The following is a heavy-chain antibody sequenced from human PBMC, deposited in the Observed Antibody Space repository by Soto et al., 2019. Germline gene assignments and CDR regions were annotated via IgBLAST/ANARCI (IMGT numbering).Heavy chain of an antibody. CDR1: GFTFSSYG. Sequence: GESLKISCAASGFTFSSYGMHWVRQAPGKGLEWVAVIWYDGSNKYYADSVKGRFTISRDNSKNTLYLQMNSLRAEDTAVYYCARASYYGSGSPRPDYYYYGMDVWGQGTTVTVSS. J-gene: IGHJ6*02. CDR3: ARASYYGSGSPRPDYYYYGMDV. V-gene: IGHV3-33*01. CDR2: IWYDGSNK. D-gene: IGHD3-10*01.